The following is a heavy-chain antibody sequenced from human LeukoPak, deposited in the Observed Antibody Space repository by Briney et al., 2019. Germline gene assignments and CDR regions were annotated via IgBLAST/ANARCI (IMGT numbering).Heavy chain of an antibody. CDR2: IIPILGIA. V-gene: IGHV1-69*04. Sequence: GASVKVSCKASGGTSSSYAISWVRQAPGQGLEWMGRIIPILGIANYAQKFQGRVTIAADKSTSTAYMELSSLRSEDTAVYYCARDQGLTSAMVDYWGQGTLVTVSS. CDR3: ARDQGLTSAMVDY. CDR1: GGTSSSYA. D-gene: IGHD5-18*01. J-gene: IGHJ4*02.